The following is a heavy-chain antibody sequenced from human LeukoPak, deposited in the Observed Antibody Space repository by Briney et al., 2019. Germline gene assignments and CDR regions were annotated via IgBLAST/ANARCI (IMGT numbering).Heavy chain of an antibody. V-gene: IGHV1-69*04. J-gene: IGHJ6*02. CDR3: ASTPRPGDPVDYGMDV. CDR1: GGTFSSYA. CDR2: IIPIFGIA. Sequence: GASVKVSCKASGGTFSSYALSWVRHAPGQGLEWMGRIIPIFGIANYAQKFQGRVTITADKSTSTAYMELSSLRSEDTAVYYCASTPRPGDPVDYGMDVWGQGTTVTVSS.